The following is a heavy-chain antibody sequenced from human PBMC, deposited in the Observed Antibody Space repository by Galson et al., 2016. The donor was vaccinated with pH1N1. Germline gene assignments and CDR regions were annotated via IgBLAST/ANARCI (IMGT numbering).Heavy chain of an antibody. D-gene: IGHD6-6*01. V-gene: IGHV3-7*04. CDR1: GFTFNKYW. CDR3: ARSIAGRDSY. J-gene: IGHJ4*02. CDR2: INQDGSQK. Sequence: SLRLSCAASGFTFNKYWMTWVRQAPGRGLEWVANINQDGSQKYSVDSVKGRFTISRDNAKNSLYLQMNSLRAEDTAVYYCARSIAGRDSYWGQGTLVTVSS.